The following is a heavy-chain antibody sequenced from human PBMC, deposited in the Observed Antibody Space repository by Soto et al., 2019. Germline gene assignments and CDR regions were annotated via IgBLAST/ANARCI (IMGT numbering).Heavy chain of an antibody. D-gene: IGHD3-22*01. CDR3: ARVISLDDYYDSSGYVLNCFDY. Sequence: PGEALILSFKGSGYSFTSCWIGWVLQMPDKGLEWVGIIYPGDSDTRYSPSCQGQVTISAGKSISTAYLQWSSLKPSDTAMYYSARVISLDDYYDSSGYVLNCFDYWGQGTLVTVSS. CDR1: GYSFTSCW. V-gene: IGHV5-51*01. J-gene: IGHJ4*02. CDR2: IYPGDSDT.